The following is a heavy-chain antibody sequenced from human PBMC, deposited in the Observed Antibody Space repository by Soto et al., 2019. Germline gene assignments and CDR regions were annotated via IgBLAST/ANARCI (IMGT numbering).Heavy chain of an antibody. CDR3: HRSRDKATGMDV. V-gene: IGHV2-70*04. CDR2: IDWDDDK. Sequence: YGPTLVNPTQTLTLTCTFSGFSLSTSGMRVSWIRQPPGKALEWLARIDWDDDKFYSTSLKTRLTISKDTSKNQVVLTMTNMDHVENATYYFHRSRDKATGMDVWGLGITVTGPS. CDR1: GFSLSTSGMR. J-gene: IGHJ6*02. D-gene: IGHD5-18*01.